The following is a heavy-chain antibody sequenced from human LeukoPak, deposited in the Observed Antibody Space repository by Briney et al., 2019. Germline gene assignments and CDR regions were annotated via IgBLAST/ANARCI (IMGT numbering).Heavy chain of an antibody. CDR1: GYSFTSYW. CDR3: ARQIAAADDSSFDY. J-gene: IGHJ4*02. Sequence: GESLKISCKGSGYSFTSYWIGWVRQLPGKGLAWMGIIYPGDSDTRYSPSFQGQVTISADKSISTAYLQWSSLKASDTAMYYCARQIAAADDSSFDYWGQGTLVTVSS. CDR2: IYPGDSDT. V-gene: IGHV5-51*01. D-gene: IGHD6-13*01.